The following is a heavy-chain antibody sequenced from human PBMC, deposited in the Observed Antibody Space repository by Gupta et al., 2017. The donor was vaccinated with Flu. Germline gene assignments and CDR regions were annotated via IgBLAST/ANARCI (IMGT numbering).Heavy chain of an antibody. CDR3: ARGQGHGMDV. J-gene: IGHJ6*02. V-gene: IGHV3-74*01. CDR1: GFTFSNYW. CDR2: IHSDGSST. Sequence: GESGGGFFQPGGSVRLSCAASGFTFSNYWMHWVRQAPGKGLVWVSRIHSDGSSTSYADSVKGRFTISRDNAKNTLYLQMTSLRVEDTAVYYGARGQGHGMDVWGQGTTVTVSS.